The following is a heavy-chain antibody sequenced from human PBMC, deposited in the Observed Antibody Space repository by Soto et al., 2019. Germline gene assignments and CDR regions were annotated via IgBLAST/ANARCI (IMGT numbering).Heavy chain of an antibody. Sequence: SQTLSLTCAISGDSVSSNGAAWNWIRQSPSRGLEWLGRTYYRSRWYSDYAPSVKSRITVNPDTSQNQFSLQLNSVTPEDTAIFYSGRDPPGFHSAFDFWGQGTLVTVSS. CDR1: GDSVSSNGAA. J-gene: IGHJ4*02. CDR2: TYYRSRWYS. D-gene: IGHD4-4*01. CDR3: GRDPPGFHSAFDF. V-gene: IGHV6-1*01.